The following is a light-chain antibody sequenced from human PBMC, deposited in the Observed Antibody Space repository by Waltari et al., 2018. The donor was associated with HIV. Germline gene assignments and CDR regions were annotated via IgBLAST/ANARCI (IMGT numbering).Light chain of an antibody. J-gene: IGLJ2*01. V-gene: IGLV2-8*01. CDR3: SSFAGSNKL. CDR1: HRDLHDYNF. Sequence: QSALTQPPSASGSPGQSVNMSCPGAHRDLHDYNFISWYQQYSGKSPKLIIFEVTKRPSGVPDRFSGSRSGNTASLIVSGLQAEDEAVYFCSSFAGSNKLFGGGTKLTVL. CDR2: EVT.